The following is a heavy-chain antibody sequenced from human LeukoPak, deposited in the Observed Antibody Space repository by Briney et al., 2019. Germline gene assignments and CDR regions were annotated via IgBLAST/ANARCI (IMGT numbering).Heavy chain of an antibody. CDR2: IDYSGNT. V-gene: IGHV4-39*02. CDR3: AREARLGELSLFRY. Sequence: SETLSLTCTVSGGSISRSGYCWGWIRQPPGKGLEWIGSIDYSGNTNYNPSLKSRVTISVDMSKNQFSLKLSSVTAADTAVYYCAREARLGELSLFRYWGQGTLVTVSS. CDR1: GGSISRSGYC. J-gene: IGHJ4*02. D-gene: IGHD3-16*02.